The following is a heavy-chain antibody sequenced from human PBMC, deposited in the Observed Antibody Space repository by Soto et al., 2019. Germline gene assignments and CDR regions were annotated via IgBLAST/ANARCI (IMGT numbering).Heavy chain of an antibody. V-gene: IGHV1-69*13. J-gene: IGHJ4*02. CDR1: GGTFNMYA. CDR2: IIPIFDAP. Sequence: SVKVSCKASGGTFNMYAMSWVRQAPGQGLEWMGGIIPIFDAPRYSQQFQGRVTITVDESTSTAYMELSSLRSDDTAIYYCTRSIGSGGVMGGFDYWGQGTLVTVSS. CDR3: TRSIGSGGVMGGFDY. D-gene: IGHD3-16*01.